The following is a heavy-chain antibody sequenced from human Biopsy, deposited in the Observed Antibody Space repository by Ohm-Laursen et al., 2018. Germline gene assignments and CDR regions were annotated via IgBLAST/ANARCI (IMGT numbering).Heavy chain of an antibody. V-gene: IGHV1-8*01. CDR1: GYTFTSYE. CDR2: MNPDSGNT. D-gene: IGHD3-3*01. Sequence: SVKVSCKASGYTFTSYEINWVRQATGQGLEWMGWMNPDSGNTGYAQNFQGRVTMTTDTSTSTAYMDLRSLRSDDTAVYYCARDRWPHVTLLGLVVFDFWGQGTLVIVSS. J-gene: IGHJ4*02. CDR3: ARDRWPHVTLLGLVVFDF.